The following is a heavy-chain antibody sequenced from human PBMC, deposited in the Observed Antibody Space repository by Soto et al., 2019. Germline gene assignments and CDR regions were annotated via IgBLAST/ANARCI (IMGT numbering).Heavy chain of an antibody. CDR1: GGTFSSYA. Sequence: QVQLVQSGAEVKKPGSSVKVSCKASGGTFSSYAISWVRQAPGQGLEWMGGIIPIFGTANYAQKFQGRVMITADETTSTAYMELSSLRSEDTAVYYCAKRVVPPGDYYGMDVWGQGTTVTVSS. J-gene: IGHJ6*02. CDR3: AKRVVPPGDYYGMDV. V-gene: IGHV1-69*01. D-gene: IGHD3-3*01. CDR2: IIPIFGTA.